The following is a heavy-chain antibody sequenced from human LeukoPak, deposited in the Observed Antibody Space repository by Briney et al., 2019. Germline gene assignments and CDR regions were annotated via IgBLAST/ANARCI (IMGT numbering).Heavy chain of an antibody. Sequence: SETLSLTCTVSGGSLSSYYWSWIRQPPGKGLEWIGYIFYSGNTNYNPSLESRITISIDTSKNQFSLKLNSVTAADTAVYYRARDFGYDSSGYYPNWYFDVWGRGTLVTVSS. CDR2: IFYSGNT. CDR3: ARDFGYDSSGYYPNWYFDV. D-gene: IGHD3-22*01. CDR1: GGSLSSYY. J-gene: IGHJ2*01. V-gene: IGHV4-59*01.